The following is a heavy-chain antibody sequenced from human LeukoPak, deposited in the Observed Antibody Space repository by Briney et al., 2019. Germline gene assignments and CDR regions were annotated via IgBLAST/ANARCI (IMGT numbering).Heavy chain of an antibody. V-gene: IGHV4-39*01. CDR2: IYYRGDT. Sequence: SETLTLTCIVCGGSISSSGSYWSWIRQPPGKGLEWIMSIYYRGDTYYNPSLRSRVTISVDTSNNQFSLKLRSVTAADTAVYYCARLLEYYDSRGYFDYWGQGTLVTVSS. D-gene: IGHD3-22*01. J-gene: IGHJ4*02. CDR3: ARLLEYYDSRGYFDY. CDR1: GGSISSSGSY.